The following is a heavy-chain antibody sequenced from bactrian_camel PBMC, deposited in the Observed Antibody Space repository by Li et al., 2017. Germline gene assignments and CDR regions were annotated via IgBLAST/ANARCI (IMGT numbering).Heavy chain of an antibody. V-gene: IGHV3S53*01. D-gene: IGHD2*01. CDR3: AARRDSVFGRPTLVPRLYNY. CDR2: IASDGTR. J-gene: IGHJ4*01. Sequence: VQLVESGGGSVQAGGSLRLSCAASGFSVSTYCMGWFRQAAGKEREEVATIASDGTRTYVDSVKGRFTISKDNARNTIYLQMNSLKTEDTAMYYCAARRDSVFGRPTLVPRLYNYWGQGTQVTVSS. CDR1: GFSVSTYC.